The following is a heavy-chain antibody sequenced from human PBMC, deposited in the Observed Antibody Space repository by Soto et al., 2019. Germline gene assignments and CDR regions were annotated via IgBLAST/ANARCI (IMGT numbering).Heavy chain of an antibody. CDR3: AKEVPYSIGWISDYYYGMYV. D-gene: IGHD6-19*01. V-gene: IGHV1-69*08. Sequence: QVQLVQSGAEVKKPGSSVKVSCKASGGTFSSYTFSWVRQAPGQGLEWMGRIIPILDVINYAQKFQGRVTITADRSTSTAYIELRSLRFDDPAVYYCAKEVPYSIGWISDYYYGMYVWGQGTTVTVSS. J-gene: IGHJ6*02. CDR1: GGTFSSYT. CDR2: IIPILDVI.